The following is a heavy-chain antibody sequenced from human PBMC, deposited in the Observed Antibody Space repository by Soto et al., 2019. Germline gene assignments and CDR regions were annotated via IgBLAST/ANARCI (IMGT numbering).Heavy chain of an antibody. CDR2: ISWDGGTT. CDR3: ANDGSQKDDDGNWLGS. CDR1: GFTFEDYT. Sequence: EVQLVESGGDVVQPGGSLRLSCAASGFTFEDYTIHWVRQAPGKALEWVSLISWDGGTTYYTHSVKGRFTISRDNSKNSLYLQMNSLRPEDTALYYCANDGSQKDDDGNWLGSWGQGTLVTVSS. J-gene: IGHJ5*01. D-gene: IGHD3-16*01. V-gene: IGHV3-43*01.